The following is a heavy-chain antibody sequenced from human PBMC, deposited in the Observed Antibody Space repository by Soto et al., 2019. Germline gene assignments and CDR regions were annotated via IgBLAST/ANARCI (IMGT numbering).Heavy chain of an antibody. J-gene: IGHJ4*02. CDR1: DFTFSKAW. V-gene: IGHV3-15*07. Sequence: GGSLRLSCAASDFTFSKAWMNWVRQAPGKGLEWVGRIKSRRDGETTEYAAPVRGRFTISRDDSKNTLYLQMNSLQTEDTAVYYCAKDRTRTFDCWGRGTLVTVSS. CDR3: AKDRTRTFDC. CDR2: IKSRRDGETT. D-gene: IGHD1-1*01.